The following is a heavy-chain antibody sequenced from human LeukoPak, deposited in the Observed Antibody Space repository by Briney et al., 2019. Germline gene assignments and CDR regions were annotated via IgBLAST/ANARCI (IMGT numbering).Heavy chain of an antibody. V-gene: IGHV4-34*01. D-gene: IGHD2-15*01. J-gene: IGHJ4*02. CDR1: GGSFSGYY. CDR3: ARASLGYCSGGSCYFDY. CDR2: INHSGST. Sequence: SETLSLTCAVYGGSFSGYYWSWIRQPPGKGLEWIGEINHSGSTNYNPSLKSRVTISVDTSRNQFSLKLSSVTAADTAVYYCARASLGYCSGGSCYFDYWGQGTLVTVSS.